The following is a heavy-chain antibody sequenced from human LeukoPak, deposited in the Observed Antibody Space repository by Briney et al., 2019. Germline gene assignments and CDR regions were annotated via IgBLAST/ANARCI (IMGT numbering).Heavy chain of an antibody. D-gene: IGHD2-15*01. CDR2: IYHSGST. Sequence: SETLSLTCTVSGYSISSGYYWGWIRQPPGKGLEWIGSIYHSGSTYYNPSLKSRVTISVDTSKNQFSLKLSSVTAADTAVYYCARGYCSGGSCYEVDYWGQGTLVTVSS. CDR3: ARGYCSGGSCYEVDY. CDR1: GYSISSGYY. V-gene: IGHV4-38-2*02. J-gene: IGHJ4*02.